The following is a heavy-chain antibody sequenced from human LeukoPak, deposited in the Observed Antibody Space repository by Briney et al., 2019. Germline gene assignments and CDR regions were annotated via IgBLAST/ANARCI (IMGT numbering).Heavy chain of an antibody. CDR3: ARVASSGIVGTTKGFDY. J-gene: IGHJ4*02. CDR2: ISYDGSNK. V-gene: IGHV3-30-3*01. CDR1: GFTFSNHA. Sequence: GGSLRLSCAASGFTFSNHAMHWVRQAPGKGLGWVAVISYDGSNKKYADSVKGRFTISRDNAKNTVYLQMNSLRTEDTAVYYCARVASSGIVGTTKGFDYWGQGTLVTVSS. D-gene: IGHD1-26*01.